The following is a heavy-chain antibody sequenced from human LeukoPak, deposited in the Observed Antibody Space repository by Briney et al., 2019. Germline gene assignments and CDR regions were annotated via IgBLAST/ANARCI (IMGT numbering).Heavy chain of an antibody. V-gene: IGHV4-30-4*01. CDR3: ARGDTAMVTRYFDY. Sequence: PSETLSLTCTVSGGSISSGDYYWSWIRQPPGKGLEWIGYIYHSGSTYYNPSLKSRVTISVDTSKNQFSLKLSSVTAADTAVYYCARGDTAMVTRYFDYWGQGTLVTVSS. D-gene: IGHD5-18*01. CDR2: IYHSGST. CDR1: GGSISSGDYY. J-gene: IGHJ4*02.